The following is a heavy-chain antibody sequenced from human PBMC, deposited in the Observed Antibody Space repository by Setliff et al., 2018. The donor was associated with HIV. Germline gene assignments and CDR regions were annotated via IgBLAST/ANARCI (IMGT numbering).Heavy chain of an antibody. D-gene: IGHD3-22*01. CDR3: ARDDHYYDMGSILSDWFFDL. V-gene: IGHV1-69*13. J-gene: IGHJ2*01. CDR1: GGTFIKYS. CDR2: IIPIFGST. Sequence: ASVKVSCKASGGTFIKYSMNWVRQAPGQGLEWMGGIIPIFGSTTYAQKFQGRVTITADGSKNTVEMELSSLTSEDTAVYYCARDDHYYDMGSILSDWFFDLWDRGTLVTVSS.